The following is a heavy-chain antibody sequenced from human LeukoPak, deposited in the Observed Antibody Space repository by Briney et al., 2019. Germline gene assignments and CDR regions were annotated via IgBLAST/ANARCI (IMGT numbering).Heavy chain of an antibody. CDR3: TRRNDYGDYGDAFDI. CDR2: IRSKPKSYAT. Sequence: GSLKLSCAASGFTFSGSAIHWVRQASGKGLEWVGRIRSKPKSYATAYAASVKGRFTISRDDSKNTAYLQMNSLKTEDTAIYYCTRRNDYGDYGDAFDIWGQGTMVTVSS. CDR1: GFTFSGSA. V-gene: IGHV3-73*01. J-gene: IGHJ3*02. D-gene: IGHD4-17*01.